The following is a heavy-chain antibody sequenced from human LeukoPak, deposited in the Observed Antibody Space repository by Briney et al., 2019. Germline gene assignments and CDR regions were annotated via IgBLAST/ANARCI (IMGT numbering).Heavy chain of an antibody. Sequence: GRSLRLSCAASGFTFSSYGMPWVRQAPGKGLEWVAVISYDGSNKYYADSVKGRFTISRDNSKNTLYLQMNSLRAEDTAVYYCAKLGINYGDAFDIWGQGTMVTVSS. CDR3: AKLGINYGDAFDI. CDR1: GFTFSSYG. CDR2: ISYDGSNK. D-gene: IGHD4-11*01. V-gene: IGHV3-30*18. J-gene: IGHJ3*02.